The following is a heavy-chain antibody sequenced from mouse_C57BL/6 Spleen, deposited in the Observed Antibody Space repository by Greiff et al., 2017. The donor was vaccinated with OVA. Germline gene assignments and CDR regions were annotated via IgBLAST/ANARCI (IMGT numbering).Heavy chain of an antibody. CDR1: GYTFTSYG. J-gene: IGHJ4*01. V-gene: IGHV1-81*01. Sequence: QVQLQQSGAELARPGASVKLSCKASGYTFTSYGISWVKQRTGQGLEWIGEIYPRSGNTYYNEKFKGKATLTADKSSSTAYMELRSLTSEDSAVYFCARGCYGSSYWAMDDWGQGTSVTVSS. D-gene: IGHD1-1*01. CDR3: ARGCYGSSYWAMDD. CDR2: IYPRSGNT.